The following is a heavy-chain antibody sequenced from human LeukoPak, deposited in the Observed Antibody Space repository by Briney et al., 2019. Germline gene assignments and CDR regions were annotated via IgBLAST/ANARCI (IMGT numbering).Heavy chain of an antibody. J-gene: IGHJ4*02. CDR1: GFSFISYG. D-gene: IGHD2-2*01. CDR2: ISYDGSNK. V-gene: IGHV3-30*03. CDR3: ARDPIVPAAHFDY. Sequence: HPGGSLRLSCAASGFSFISYGMHWVRQAPGKGLEWVAVISYDGSNKYYADSVKGRFTIARDNSKNTMYLQMNRLRAEDTAVYYCARDPIVPAAHFDYWGQGTLVTVSS.